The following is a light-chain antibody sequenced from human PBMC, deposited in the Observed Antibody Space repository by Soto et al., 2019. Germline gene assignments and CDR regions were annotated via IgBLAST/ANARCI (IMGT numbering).Light chain of an antibody. Sequence: QSVLTQPASVSGSPGQSITISCAGSTSDVGAYNYVSWYKHHPGQAPQLMIYEVSNRPSGVSNRFSGSKSGNTASLTISGLQAEDEADYYCSSYTSSSTLDVFGTGTKVTVL. CDR1: TSDVGAYNY. J-gene: IGLJ1*01. CDR3: SSYTSSSTLDV. V-gene: IGLV2-14*01. CDR2: EVS.